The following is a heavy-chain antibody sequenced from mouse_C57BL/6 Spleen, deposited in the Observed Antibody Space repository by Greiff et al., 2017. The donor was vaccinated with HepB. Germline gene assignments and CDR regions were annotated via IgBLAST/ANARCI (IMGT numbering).Heavy chain of an antibody. CDR1: GFTFSDYG. CDR3: ARPYVSWYFDV. V-gene: IGHV5-17*01. D-gene: IGHD1-1*01. J-gene: IGHJ1*03. CDR2: ISSGSSTI. Sequence: EVKLMESGGGLVKPGGSLKLSCAASGFTFSDYGMHWVRQAPEKGLEWVAYISSGSSTIYYAATVKGRFTISRDNAKNTLFLQMTSLRSEDTAMYYCARPYVSWYFDVWGTGTTVTVSS.